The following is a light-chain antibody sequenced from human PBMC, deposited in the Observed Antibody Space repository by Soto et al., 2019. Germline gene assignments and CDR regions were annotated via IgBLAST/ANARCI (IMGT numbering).Light chain of an antibody. V-gene: IGKV3D-7*01. Sequence: PGERVTLSCRASQSVSSSYLTWYQQKPGQAPRPLIYGASTRATGIPARFSGSGSGTDFTLTISSLQPEDFAVYYCQQDYNLLWTFGQGTKVDIK. CDR2: GAS. J-gene: IGKJ1*01. CDR3: QQDYNLLWT. CDR1: QSVSSSY.